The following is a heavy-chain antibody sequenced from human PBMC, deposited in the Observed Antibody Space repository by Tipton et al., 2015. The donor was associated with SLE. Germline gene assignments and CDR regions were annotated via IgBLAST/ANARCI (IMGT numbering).Heavy chain of an antibody. CDR1: GASISGGAYY. J-gene: IGHJ5*02. Sequence: TLSLTCNISGASISGGAYYWSWIRQHPGKGLEWIGYIFNSGTTYYNPSLERRITISVDTSRNHFSLKLNSVTAADTAVYYCARGSFSSSSSWFDPWGQGTLVTVSS. V-gene: IGHV4-30-4*08. CDR2: IFNSGTT. D-gene: IGHD6-6*01. CDR3: ARGSFSSSSSWFDP.